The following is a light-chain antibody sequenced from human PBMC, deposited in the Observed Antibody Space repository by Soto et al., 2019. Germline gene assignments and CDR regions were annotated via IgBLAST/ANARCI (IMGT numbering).Light chain of an antibody. CDR1: QTITGTY. CDR3: QQCGGSPYT. J-gene: IGKJ2*01. CDR2: GAS. Sequence: EVVLTQFPGTLSLSPGERATLSCRASQTITGTYLAWYQQKPGQAPRLLIHGASTRATGIPDRFSGGGTGTDFILTISRLEPEDFAVYYCQQCGGSPYTFGQGTKLEIK. V-gene: IGKV3-20*01.